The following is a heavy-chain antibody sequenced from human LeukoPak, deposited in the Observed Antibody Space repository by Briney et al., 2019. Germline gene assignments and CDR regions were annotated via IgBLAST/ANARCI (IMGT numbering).Heavy chain of an antibody. D-gene: IGHD7-27*01. J-gene: IGHJ4*02. V-gene: IGHV3-20*04. CDR1: GFTFDAFG. CDR2: IRGDAGST. CDR3: ARVWAWGSGNYFDN. Sequence: GGSLRLSCAASGFTFDAFGMTWVRQAPGKGLEWVSAIRGDAGSTGYADSVKGRFTIPRDNAKNSLYLQMNSLRVEDTALYYCARVWAWGSGNYFDNWGQGTLVTVSS.